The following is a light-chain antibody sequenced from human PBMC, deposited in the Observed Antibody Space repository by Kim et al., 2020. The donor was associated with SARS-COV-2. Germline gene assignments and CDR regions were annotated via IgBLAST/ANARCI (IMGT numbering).Light chain of an antibody. V-gene: IGLV2-8*01. CDR2: EVT. CDR1: SSDVGGFNY. CDR3: ISCADSNNVV. J-gene: IGLJ2*01. Sequence: GQSVTITCTGTSSDVGGFNYVSWYQQHPGKAPQHMIYEVTKRPSGVPGRFSGSKTGNTASLTVSGLQAEDEADYYCISCADSNNVVFGGGTQLTVL.